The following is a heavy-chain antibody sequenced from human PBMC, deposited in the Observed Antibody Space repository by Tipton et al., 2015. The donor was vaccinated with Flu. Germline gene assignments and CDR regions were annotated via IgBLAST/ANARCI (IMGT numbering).Heavy chain of an antibody. D-gene: IGHD3-22*01. J-gene: IGHJ4*02. Sequence: QSGAEVKKPGASVRVSCEASGYTFTGVFIYWVRLAPGQGLEWMGRINPNTGGTNFAPKFQDRVTLTRDTSINTAYLEMRSLTSDDTAVYFCARGNFFESSGLFDWGQGTLVTVSS. CDR1: GYTFTGVF. CDR2: INPNTGGT. V-gene: IGHV1-2*06. CDR3: ARGNFFESSGLFD.